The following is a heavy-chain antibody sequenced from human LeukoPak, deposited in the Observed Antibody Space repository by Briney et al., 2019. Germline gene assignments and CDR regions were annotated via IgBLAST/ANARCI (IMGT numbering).Heavy chain of an antibody. Sequence: VASVTVSCTASGGTFTSYDINWVRQATGQGLEWMGWMNPNSGNTGYAQKFQGRVTMTRNTSISTAYMELSSLRSEDTAVYYCATTRYDFWSGSPLYAFDIWGQGTMVTVSS. CDR3: ATTRYDFWSGSPLYAFDI. CDR2: MNPNSGNT. J-gene: IGHJ3*02. D-gene: IGHD3-3*01. CDR1: GGTFTSYD. V-gene: IGHV1-8*01.